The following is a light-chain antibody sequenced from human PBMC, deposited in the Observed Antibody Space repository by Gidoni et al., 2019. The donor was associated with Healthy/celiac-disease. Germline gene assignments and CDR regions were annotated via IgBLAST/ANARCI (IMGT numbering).Light chain of an antibody. V-gene: IGKV3-20*01. CDR1: QSVSSSY. CDR2: GAS. CDR3: QQYGSSPET. Sequence: EIVLTQSPGTLSLSPGERATLSCRASQSVSSSYLAWYQQKPGQAPRLLIYGASSRATGIPDRFSGSGSGTDFTLPISILEPEDFAVYYCQQYGSSPETFGQGTKVEIK. J-gene: IGKJ1*01.